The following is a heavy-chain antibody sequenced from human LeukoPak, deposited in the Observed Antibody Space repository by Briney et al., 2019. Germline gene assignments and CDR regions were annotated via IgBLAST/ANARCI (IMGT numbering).Heavy chain of an antibody. J-gene: IGHJ1*01. Sequence: QPGRSLRLSCTASGFTFSDYAMSWVRQAPGKGLEWVGFIRSKVYGGTEKAASVKDRFIISRDDSKSIVYLQMNNLKTEVTAVYYCSRGAVNDYGDGQYFQYWGQGSLVTVSS. CDR1: GFTFSDYA. CDR2: IRSKVYGGT. D-gene: IGHD4-17*01. V-gene: IGHV3-49*04. CDR3: SRGAVNDYGDGQYFQY.